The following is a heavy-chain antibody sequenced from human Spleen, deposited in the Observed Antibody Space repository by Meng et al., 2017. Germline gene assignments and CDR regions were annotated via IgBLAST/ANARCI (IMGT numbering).Heavy chain of an antibody. CDR3: ARGFQGYCSGGRCPFDY. V-gene: IGHV3-7*01. CDR2: IKQDGSEK. CDR1: GFTFSSYW. J-gene: IGHJ4*02. D-gene: IGHD2-15*01. Sequence: GESLKISCAASGFTFSSYWMTWVRQAPGKGLEWVANIKQDGSEKYYVDSLKGRFTISRDNAKNSLYLQMNSLRVEDTAVYFCARGFQGYCSGGRCPFDYWGQGTLVTVSS.